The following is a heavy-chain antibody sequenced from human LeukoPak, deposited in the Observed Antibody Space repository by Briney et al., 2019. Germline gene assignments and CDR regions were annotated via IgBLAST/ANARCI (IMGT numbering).Heavy chain of an antibody. Sequence: GGSLRLSCAASGFTFSSYAMSWVRQAPGKGLEWVSAISGSGGSTYYADSVKGRFTISRDNAKNSLYLQMNSLRAEDTAVYYCARDHPGPSSDGRDDAFDIWGQGTMVTVSS. D-gene: IGHD6-19*01. CDR1: GFTFSSYA. CDR2: ISGSGGST. J-gene: IGHJ3*02. CDR3: ARDHPGPSSDGRDDAFDI. V-gene: IGHV3-23*01.